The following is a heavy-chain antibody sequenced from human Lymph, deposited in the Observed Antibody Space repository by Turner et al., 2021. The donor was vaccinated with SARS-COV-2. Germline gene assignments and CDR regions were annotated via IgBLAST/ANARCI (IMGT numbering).Heavy chain of an antibody. J-gene: IGHJ4*02. CDR3: ASGGGGRYFYFDY. CDR2: LIPILGIE. Sequence: QVQLVQSGAEVKKPGSSVKVSCKASGGTFSSHAISWVRQAPGQGLEGMGGLIPILGIENYEQKFQGRVTITGDKSTSTAYRELSNLRSEDRAVYSCASGGGGRYFYFDYWGQGTLVTVSS. V-gene: IGHV1-69*10. CDR1: GGTFSSHA. D-gene: IGHD1-26*01.